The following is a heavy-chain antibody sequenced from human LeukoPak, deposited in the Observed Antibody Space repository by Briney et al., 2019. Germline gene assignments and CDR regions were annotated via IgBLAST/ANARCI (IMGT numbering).Heavy chain of an antibody. V-gene: IGHV1-18*01. CDR2: ISTYNGDT. CDR3: ARGSPPFDY. CDR1: GYTFTNYG. J-gene: IGHJ4*02. Sequence: GASVKVSCKASGYTFTNYGTTWVRQAPGQGLEWMGWISTYNGDTNYAQEFQGRVTMTTDTSTTTAYMELRSLRSDDTAVYYCARGSPPFDYWGQGALVTVSS. D-gene: IGHD2-15*01.